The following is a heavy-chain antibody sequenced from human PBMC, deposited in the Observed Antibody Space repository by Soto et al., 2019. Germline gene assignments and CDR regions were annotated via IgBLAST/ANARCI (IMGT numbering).Heavy chain of an antibody. D-gene: IGHD6-6*01. CDR3: ASSQGSSSYNWFDP. CDR1: GGSFSGYY. V-gene: IGHV4-34*01. CDR2: INHSGST. Sequence: PSETLSLTCAVYGGSFSGYYWSWIRQPPGKGLEWIGEINHSGSTNYNPTLKSRDTISVDTSKNQFSLKLSSVTAADTAVYYCASSQGSSSYNWFDPWGQGTLVTVSS. J-gene: IGHJ5*02.